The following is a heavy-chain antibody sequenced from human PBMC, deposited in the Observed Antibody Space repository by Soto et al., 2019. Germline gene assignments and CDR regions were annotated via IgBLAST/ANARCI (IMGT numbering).Heavy chain of an antibody. D-gene: IGHD4-17*01. CDR2: IIPIFGTA. V-gene: IGHV1-69*13. J-gene: IGHJ1*01. Sequence: GASVKVSCKASGGTFSSYAISWVRQAPGQGLEWMGGIIPIFGTANYAQKFQGRVTITADESASTAYMELSSLRSEDTAVYYCARDPKNDYGDPEYFQHWGQGTLVTVSS. CDR1: GGTFSSYA. CDR3: ARDPKNDYGDPEYFQH.